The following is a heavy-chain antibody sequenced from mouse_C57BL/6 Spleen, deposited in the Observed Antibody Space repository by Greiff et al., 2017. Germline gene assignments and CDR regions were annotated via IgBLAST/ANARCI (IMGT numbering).Heavy chain of an antibody. J-gene: IGHJ3*01. CDR1: GYTFTDYE. CDR3: TRRDYGFAY. CDR2: IDPETGGT. Sequence: QVQLQQSGAELVRPGASVTLSCKASGYTFTDYEMHWVKQTPVHGLEWIGAIDPETGGTAYNQKFNGKAILTADKSSSTAYMELRSLTSEDSAVYYCTRRDYGFAYWGQGTLVTVSA. V-gene: IGHV1-15*01. D-gene: IGHD1-1*02.